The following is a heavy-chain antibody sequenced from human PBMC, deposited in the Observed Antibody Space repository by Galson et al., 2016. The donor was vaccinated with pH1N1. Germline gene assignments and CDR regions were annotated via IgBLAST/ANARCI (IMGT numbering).Heavy chain of an antibody. CDR1: GGSISSDASY. V-gene: IGHV4-61*05. Sequence: ETLSLTCTVSGGSISSDASYWRWIRQPPGKGLEWIGEIYHSGSTKYNPSLESRVTISLDKSKNHFSLRVTSVTAADTAVYYCARSYRGTYFIGGDRGFDYWGQGTLVTVSS. CDR3: ARSYRGTYFIGGDRGFDY. CDR2: IYHSGST. D-gene: IGHD1-26*01. J-gene: IGHJ4*02.